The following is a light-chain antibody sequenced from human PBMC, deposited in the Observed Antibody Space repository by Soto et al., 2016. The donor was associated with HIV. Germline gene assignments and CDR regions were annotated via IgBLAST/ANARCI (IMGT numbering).Light chain of an antibody. CDR3: QQYYSTPWT. CDR1: QGISNS. V-gene: IGKV1-NL1*01. Sequence: DIQMTQSPSSLSASVGDRVTITCRASQGISNSLAWYQQKPGKAPKLLLYAASRLESGVPSRFSGSGSGAHFTISISSLQPEDFATYYCQQYYSTPWTFGQGTKVEIK. J-gene: IGKJ1*01. CDR2: AAS.